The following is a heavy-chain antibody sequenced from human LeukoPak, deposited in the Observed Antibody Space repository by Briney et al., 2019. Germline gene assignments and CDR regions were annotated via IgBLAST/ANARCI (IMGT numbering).Heavy chain of an antibody. D-gene: IGHD2-8*01. J-gene: IGHJ5*02. Sequence: ASVKVSCKASGYTFTSYDINWVRQATGQGLEWMGWMNPNSGNTGYAQKFQGRVTMTRNTSISTAYMELSSLRSEDTAVYYCARGSRRVLMVYARYKNWFDPWGQGTLVTVSS. CDR2: MNPNSGNT. CDR1: GYTFTSYD. V-gene: IGHV1-8*01. CDR3: ARGSRRVLMVYARYKNWFDP.